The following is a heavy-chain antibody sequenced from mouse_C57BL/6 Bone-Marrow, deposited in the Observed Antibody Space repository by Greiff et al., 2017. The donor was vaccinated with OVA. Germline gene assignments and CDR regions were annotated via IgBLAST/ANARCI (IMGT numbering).Heavy chain of an antibody. CDR1: GFTFSSYA. V-gene: IGHV5-9-1*02. CDR3: TREGGRGFAY. Sequence: DVQLQESGEGLVKPGGSLKLSCAASGFTFSSYAMSWVRQTPEKRLEWVAYISSGGDYIYYADTVKGRFTISRDNARNTLYLQMSSLKSEDTAMYYCTREGGRGFAYWGQGTLVTVSA. D-gene: IGHD3-3*01. CDR2: ISSGGDYI. J-gene: IGHJ3*01.